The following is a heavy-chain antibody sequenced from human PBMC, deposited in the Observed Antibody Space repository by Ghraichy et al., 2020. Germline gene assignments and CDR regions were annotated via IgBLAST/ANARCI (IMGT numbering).Heavy chain of an antibody. D-gene: IGHD1-26*01. Sequence: GGSLRLSCAASGFTFSSYAMSWVRQAPGKGLEWVSGISGSGDSTYYADSVKGRFTISRANSKNTLYLQMNSLAAEDTAVYYCAKALKGGVATWVFQHWCQGTMVTVSS. J-gene: IGHJ1*01. V-gene: IGHV3-23*01. CDR2: ISGSGDST. CDR1: GFTFSSYA. CDR3: AKALKGGVATWVFQH.